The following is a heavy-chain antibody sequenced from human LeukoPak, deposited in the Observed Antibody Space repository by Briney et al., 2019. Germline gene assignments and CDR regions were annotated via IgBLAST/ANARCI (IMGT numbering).Heavy chain of an antibody. Sequence: SETLSLTCAVYGGSFSGYYWSWIRQPPGKGLEWIGYIYHSGSTYYNPSLKSRVTISVDRSKNQFSLKLSSVTAADTAVYYCADSSGYYGIDAFDIWGQGTMVTVSS. CDR2: IYHSGST. V-gene: IGHV4-34*01. CDR3: ADSSGYYGIDAFDI. CDR1: GGSFSGYY. J-gene: IGHJ3*02. D-gene: IGHD3-22*01.